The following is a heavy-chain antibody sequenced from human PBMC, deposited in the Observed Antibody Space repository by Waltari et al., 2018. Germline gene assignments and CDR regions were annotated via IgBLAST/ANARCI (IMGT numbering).Heavy chain of an antibody. CDR2: IGPDGSDK. V-gene: IGHV3-7*01. Sequence: EAQLVQSGGGLVQPGGSLTLSCAASGFPISRFWVTGIRQAPGQGRQWVAHIGPDGSDKYYVDSVKGRFTISRDNAENSLLLQMSSLRVEDTALYYCVGWNDPINSWGQGTLVAVSS. CDR1: GFPISRFW. CDR3: VGWNDPINS. J-gene: IGHJ4*02. D-gene: IGHD1-1*01.